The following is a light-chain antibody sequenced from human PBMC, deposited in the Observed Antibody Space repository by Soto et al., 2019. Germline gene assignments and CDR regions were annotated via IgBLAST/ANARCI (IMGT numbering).Light chain of an antibody. CDR2: EVT. CDR1: SSDVGGYNY. V-gene: IGLV2-14*01. Sequence: QSALTQPASVSGSPGQSITISCTGTSSDVGGYNYVSWYQQHPRKAPKLVIYEVTNRPSGVANRFSGSKSGNTASLTISGLQADYDADYYCSSYTSSSTLGVFGTGTKLTVL. CDR3: SSYTSSSTLGV. J-gene: IGLJ1*01.